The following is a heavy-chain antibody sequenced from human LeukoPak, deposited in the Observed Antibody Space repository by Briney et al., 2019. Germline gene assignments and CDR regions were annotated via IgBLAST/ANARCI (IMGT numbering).Heavy chain of an antibody. CDR3: ARGSIAVGEY. D-gene: IGHD6-19*01. CDR2: IYYSGST. Sequence: SETLSLTCTVSGGSISSSSYYWGWIRQPPGKGLEWIGSIYYSGSTYYNPSLKSRVTISVDTSKNQFSLKLSSVTAADTAVYYCARGSIAVGEYWGQGTLVTVSS. J-gene: IGHJ4*02. CDR1: GGSISSSSYY. V-gene: IGHV4-39*07.